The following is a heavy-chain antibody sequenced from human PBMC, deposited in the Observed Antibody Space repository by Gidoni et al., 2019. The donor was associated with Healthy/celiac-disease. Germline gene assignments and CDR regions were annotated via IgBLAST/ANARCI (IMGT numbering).Heavy chain of an antibody. D-gene: IGHD3-3*01. CDR2: INHSGST. Sequence: QVQLQQWGAGLLKPSETLSLTCAVYGGSFSGYYWSWIRQPPGKGLEWIGEINHSGSTNSNPSLKSRVTISVDTSKNQFSLKLSSVTAADTAVYYCAREEAIFGVVIIRGDWFDPWGQGTLVTVSS. CDR3: AREEAIFGVVIIRGDWFDP. CDR1: GGSFSGYY. V-gene: IGHV4-34*01. J-gene: IGHJ5*02.